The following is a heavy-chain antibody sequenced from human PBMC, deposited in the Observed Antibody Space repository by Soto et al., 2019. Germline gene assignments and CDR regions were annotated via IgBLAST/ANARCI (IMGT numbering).Heavy chain of an antibody. CDR2: IIPILGIA. D-gene: IGHD2-2*01. V-gene: IGHV1-69*02. Sequence: SVKVSCKASGGTFSSYTISWVRQAPGQGLEWMGRIIPILGIANYAQKFQGRVTITADKSTSTAYMELSSLRSEDTAVYYCARAPYCSSTSCYDDPPWFDPWGQGTLVTVSS. J-gene: IGHJ5*02. CDR3: ARAPYCSSTSCYDDPPWFDP. CDR1: GGTFSSYT.